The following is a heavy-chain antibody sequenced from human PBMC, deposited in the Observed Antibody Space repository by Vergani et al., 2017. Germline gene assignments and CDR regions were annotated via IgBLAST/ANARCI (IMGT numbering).Heavy chain of an antibody. V-gene: IGHV4-4*02. CDR1: GGSISSSNW. CDR3: ATSYCGGDCYDDY. J-gene: IGHJ4*02. D-gene: IGHD2-21*01. Sequence: QVQLQESGPGLVKPSGTLSLTCAVSGGSISSSNWWSWVRQPPGKGLEWIGRIYTSGSTNYNPSLKSRVTMSVDTSKNQFSLKLSSVTAADTAVYYCATSYCGGDCYDDYWGQGTLVTVSS. CDR2: IYTSGST.